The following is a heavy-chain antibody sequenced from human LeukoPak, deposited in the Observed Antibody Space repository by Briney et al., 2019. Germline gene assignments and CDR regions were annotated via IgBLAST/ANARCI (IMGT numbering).Heavy chain of an antibody. Sequence: SETLSLTCTVSGGSISSGDYYWSWIRQPPGKGLEWIGYISNSGSTNYKPSLKSRVTISVDTSKNQFSLKLSSVTAADTAVYYCARHGRQHHFDYWGQGTLVTVSS. V-gene: IGHV4-61*08. CDR1: GGSISSGDYY. J-gene: IGHJ4*02. CDR2: ISNSGST. D-gene: IGHD6-13*01. CDR3: ARHGRQHHFDY.